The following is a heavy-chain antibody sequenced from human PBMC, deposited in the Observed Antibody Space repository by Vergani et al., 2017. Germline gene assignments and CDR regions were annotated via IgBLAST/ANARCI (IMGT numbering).Heavy chain of an antibody. Sequence: EVQLVESGGGLVKPGGSLRLSCAASGFTFSSYSMNWVRQAPGKGLEWVSSISSSSSYIYYADSVKGRFTISRDNAKNSLYLQMNSLRGEDTAVYYCARDHCSSTSCYRSFDYWGQGTLVTVSS. CDR3: ARDHCSSTSCYRSFDY. J-gene: IGHJ4*02. CDR1: GFTFSSYS. CDR2: ISSSSSYI. D-gene: IGHD2-2*01. V-gene: IGHV3-21*01.